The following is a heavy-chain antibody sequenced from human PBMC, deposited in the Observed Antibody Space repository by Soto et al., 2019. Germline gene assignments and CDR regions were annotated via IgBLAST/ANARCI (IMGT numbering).Heavy chain of an antibody. D-gene: IGHD6-13*01. Sequence: QVPLVQSGAEVKKPGASVKVSCKASGYTFTSYGISWVRQAPGQGLEWMGWISAYNGNTNYAQKLQGRVTMTTDTSTSTAYMELRSLRSDDTAVYYCARDPGTRAAAGRGGAFDIWGQGTMVTVSS. CDR1: GYTFTSYG. V-gene: IGHV1-18*01. J-gene: IGHJ3*02. CDR3: ARDPGTRAAAGRGGAFDI. CDR2: ISAYNGNT.